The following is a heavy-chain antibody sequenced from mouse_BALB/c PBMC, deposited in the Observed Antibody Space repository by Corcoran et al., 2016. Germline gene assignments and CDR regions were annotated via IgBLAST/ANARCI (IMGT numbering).Heavy chain of an antibody. D-gene: IGHD4-1*01. J-gene: IGHJ1*01. Sequence: EVQLQQSGAELVKLGASVKLSCTASGFNIKDTYMHWVKHRPEQGREWIGRIDPANGNTKYDPKFQGKATITADTSSNTAYLQLSSLTSEDTAVYYCANWDWYFDVWGAGTTVTVSS. CDR2: IDPANGNT. CDR3: ANWDWYFDV. V-gene: IGHV14-3*02. CDR1: GFNIKDTY.